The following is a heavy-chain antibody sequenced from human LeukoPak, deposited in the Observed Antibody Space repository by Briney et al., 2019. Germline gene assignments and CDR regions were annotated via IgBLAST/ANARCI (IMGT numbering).Heavy chain of an antibody. CDR2: IYHSGST. D-gene: IGHD6-13*01. V-gene: IGHV4-30-2*01. CDR1: GGSISSGGYY. CDR3: ARVDSRGYLDY. Sequence: PSETLSLTCTVSGGSISSGGYYWSWIRQPPGKGLEWIGYIYHSGSTYYNPSLKSRVTISVDRSKNQFSLKLSSVTAADTAVYYCARVDSRGYLDYWGQGTLVTVSP. J-gene: IGHJ4*02.